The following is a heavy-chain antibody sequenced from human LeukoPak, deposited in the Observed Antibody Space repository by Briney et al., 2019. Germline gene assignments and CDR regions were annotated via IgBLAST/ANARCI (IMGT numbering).Heavy chain of an antibody. CDR3: GRGSRMSDY. Sequence: GGSLRLSCEVSGFIFSSYWMSWVRQAPGKGPEWVAHIKQDGSEKDYVDSVKGRFTISRDNGKNSLYLQMNSLRAEDTAVYYCGRGSRMSDYWGQGTQVTVSS. CDR2: IKQDGSEK. V-gene: IGHV3-7*01. J-gene: IGHJ4*02. D-gene: IGHD2-15*01. CDR1: GFIFSSYW.